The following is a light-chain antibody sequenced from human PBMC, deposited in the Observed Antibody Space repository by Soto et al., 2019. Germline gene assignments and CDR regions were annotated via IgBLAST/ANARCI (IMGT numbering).Light chain of an antibody. V-gene: IGLV2-14*01. CDR1: SSDVGGYKF. Sequence: QSVLTQPASVSGSPGQSITISCTGTSSDVGGYKFVSWYQQHPGKAPKLMIYEVTNRPSGVYNRFSGSKSGNTASLIISGLQAEDEADYYFNSYTGRSPGVFGGGTKVTVL. CDR2: EVT. J-gene: IGLJ3*02. CDR3: NSYTGRSPGV.